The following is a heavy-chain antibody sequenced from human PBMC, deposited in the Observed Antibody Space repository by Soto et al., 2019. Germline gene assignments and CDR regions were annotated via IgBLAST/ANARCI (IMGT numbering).Heavy chain of an antibody. CDR1: GFTFSSYT. V-gene: IGHV3-30-3*01. J-gene: IGHJ4*02. CDR2: TSYDGTYS. D-gene: IGHD2-15*01. CDR3: ATDAECSGGSCYIDY. Sequence: PGGSLRLSCAASGFTFSSYTMHWVRQAPGKGLEWVAITSYDGTYSHYADSTKGRFTISRDNSKNMLYLQVNSLRAEDTAVYYCATDAECSGGSCYIDYWGQGTLVTVSS.